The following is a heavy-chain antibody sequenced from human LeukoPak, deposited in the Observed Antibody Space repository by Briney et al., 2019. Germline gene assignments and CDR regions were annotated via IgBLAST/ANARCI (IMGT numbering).Heavy chain of an antibody. Sequence: ASVKVSCKVSGYTLTELSMHWVRQAPGKGLEWMGGFDPEDGETIYAQKFQGRVTMTEDTSTDTAYMELSSLGSEDTAVYYCATQPPVLDVFDIWGQGTMVTVSS. CDR3: ATQPPVLDVFDI. V-gene: IGHV1-24*01. CDR2: FDPEDGET. J-gene: IGHJ3*02. CDR1: GYTLTELS.